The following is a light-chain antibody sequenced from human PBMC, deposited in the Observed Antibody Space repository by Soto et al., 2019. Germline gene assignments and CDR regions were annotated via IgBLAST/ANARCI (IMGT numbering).Light chain of an antibody. CDR1: QSVRSSY. J-gene: IGKJ1*01. V-gene: IGKV3-20*01. Sequence: IVLTQSTVTLSLSPGERATLSCRASQSVRSSYLAWYQQKPGQAPRLLIYGASSRATGIPDRISGSGSGTDFTLTISRLEPEDFAVYYCQQYGSPPQTFGQGTKVDIK. CDR2: GAS. CDR3: QQYGSPPQT.